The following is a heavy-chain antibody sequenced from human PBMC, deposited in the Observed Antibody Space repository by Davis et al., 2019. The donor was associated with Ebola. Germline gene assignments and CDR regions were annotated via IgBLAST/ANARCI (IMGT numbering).Heavy chain of an antibody. Sequence: MPSETLSLTCSVSGASISSYYWSWIRQPPGKGLEWIGYIYYSGSTNYNPSLKSRVTISVDTSKNQFSLKLSSVTAADTAVYYCATIDRIGAAWIDPWGQGTLVTVSS. V-gene: IGHV4-59*08. CDR1: GASISSYY. J-gene: IGHJ5*02. CDR3: ATIDRIGAAWIDP. CDR2: IYYSGST. D-gene: IGHD6-13*01.